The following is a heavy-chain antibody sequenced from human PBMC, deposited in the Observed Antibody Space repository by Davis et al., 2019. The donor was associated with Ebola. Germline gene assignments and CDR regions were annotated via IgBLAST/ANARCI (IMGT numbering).Heavy chain of an antibody. CDR2: IKQDGSEK. J-gene: IGHJ5*02. CDR1: GFTFSSYW. CDR3: VKAYSKGNNWFDP. Sequence: GESLKISCAASGFTFSSYWMSWVRQAPGKGLEWVANIKQDGSEKYYVDSVKGRFTISRDNAKNSLYLQMNSLRAEDTAVYYCVKAYSKGNNWFDPWGQGTLVTVSS. V-gene: IGHV3-7*01. D-gene: IGHD4-11*01.